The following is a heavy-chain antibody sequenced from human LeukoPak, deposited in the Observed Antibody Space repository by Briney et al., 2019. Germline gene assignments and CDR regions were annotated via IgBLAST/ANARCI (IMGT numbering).Heavy chain of an antibody. CDR2: ISSSTSTI. D-gene: IGHD3-10*01. V-gene: IGHV3-48*04. Sequence: QSGGSERLSCAASGLTFSSYTMNCVRQAPGKGLEWVSYISSSTSTIYYADSVKGRFTISRDNAKNSLYLQMNSLRAEDTAVYYCARPQVPYGSGSYYTDYGMDVWGQGTTVTVSS. J-gene: IGHJ6*02. CDR1: GLTFSSYT. CDR3: ARPQVPYGSGSYYTDYGMDV.